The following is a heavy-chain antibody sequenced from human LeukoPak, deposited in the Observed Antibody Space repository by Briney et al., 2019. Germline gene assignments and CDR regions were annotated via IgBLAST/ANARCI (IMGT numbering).Heavy chain of an antibody. J-gene: IGHJ4*02. D-gene: IGHD1-26*01. Sequence: SETLSPTCTVSGGSISSYYWSWIRQPPGKGLEWIGYIYYSGSTNYNPSLKSRVTISVDTSKNQFSLKLSSVTAADTAVYYCARGIVGATTVDYWGQGTLVTVSS. CDR1: GGSISSYY. CDR2: IYYSGST. V-gene: IGHV4-59*13. CDR3: ARGIVGATTVDY.